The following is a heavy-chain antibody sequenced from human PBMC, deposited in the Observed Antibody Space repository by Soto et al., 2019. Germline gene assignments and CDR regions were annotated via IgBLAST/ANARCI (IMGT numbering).Heavy chain of an antibody. Sequence: TSETLSLTCTVSGGSVSSGSYYWSWIRQPPGKGLEWIGYIYYSGSTNYNPSLKSRVTISVDTSKNQFSLKLSSVTAADTAVYYCARERRSKVTMMIDPYSLWGQGTLVTVSS. V-gene: IGHV4-61*01. CDR3: ARERRSKVTMMIDPYSL. J-gene: IGHJ4*02. CDR1: GGSVSSGSYY. CDR2: IYYSGST. D-gene: IGHD3-22*01.